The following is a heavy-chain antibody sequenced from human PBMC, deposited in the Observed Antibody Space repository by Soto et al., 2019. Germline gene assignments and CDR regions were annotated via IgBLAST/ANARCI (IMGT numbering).Heavy chain of an antibody. CDR3: AREIPEFHRGNWFDP. V-gene: IGHV4-31*03. CDR1: GGSISSGGYY. CDR2: IYYSGST. J-gene: IGHJ5*02. D-gene: IGHD2-21*01. Sequence: PSETLSLTCTVSGGSISSGGYYWSWIRQHPGKGLEWIGYIYYSGSTYYNPSLKSRVTISVDTSKNQFSLKLSSVTAADTAVYYCAREIPEFHRGNWFDPWGQGTLVTVSS.